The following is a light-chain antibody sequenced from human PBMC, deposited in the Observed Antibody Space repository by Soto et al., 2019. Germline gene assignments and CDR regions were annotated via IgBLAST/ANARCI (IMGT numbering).Light chain of an antibody. CDR1: SSDIGSYNF. CDR2: EVN. CDR3: CSFAGSGTGV. V-gene: IGLV2-23*02. Sequence: QLVLTQPASVSGSPGQSIAISCSGASSDIGSYNFVSWYQQHPGKAPKLMISEVNKRPSGISNRFSGSKSGNTASLTISGLQAEDEADYYCCSFAGSGTGVFGTGTKLTVL. J-gene: IGLJ1*01.